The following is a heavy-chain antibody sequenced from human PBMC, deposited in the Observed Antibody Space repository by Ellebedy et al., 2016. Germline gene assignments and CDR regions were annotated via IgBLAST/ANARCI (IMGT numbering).Heavy chain of an antibody. D-gene: IGHD3-10*01. J-gene: IGHJ4*02. CDR1: GFTFSSYS. V-gene: IGHV3-21*01. Sequence: GESLKISCVASGFTFSSYSMNWVRQAPGKGLEWVSSISSSSNYIYYADSVKGRFTISRDNAQNSLYLQMNSVRAEDTAVFYCVRSGESAYYFDYWGQGILVTVSS. CDR2: ISSSSNYI. CDR3: VRSGESAYYFDY.